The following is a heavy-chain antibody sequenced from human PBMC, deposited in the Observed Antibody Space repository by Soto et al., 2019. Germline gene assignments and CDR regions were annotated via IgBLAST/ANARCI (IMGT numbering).Heavy chain of an antibody. CDR1: GGTFSSYA. CDR2: VIPIFGTA. CDR3: ARDLYYYDSSGYGY. J-gene: IGHJ4*02. Sequence: SVKVSCKASGGTFSSYAISWVRQAPGQGLEWMGGVIPIFGTANYAQKFQGRVTITADESTSTAYMELSSLRSEDTAVYYCARDLYYYDSSGYGYWGQGTLVTVSS. V-gene: IGHV1-69*13. D-gene: IGHD3-22*01.